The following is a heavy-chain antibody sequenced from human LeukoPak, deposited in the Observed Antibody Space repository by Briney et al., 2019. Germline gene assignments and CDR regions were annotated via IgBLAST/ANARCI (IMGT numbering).Heavy chain of an antibody. D-gene: IGHD2-2*01. Sequence: ASVKVSCKVSGYTLTELSMHWVRQAPGKGLEWMGGFDPEDGETIYAQKFQGWVTMTRDTSISTAYMELSRLRSDDTAVYYCARLYCSSTSCYWDYWGQGTLVTVSS. V-gene: IGHV1-24*01. J-gene: IGHJ4*02. CDR3: ARLYCSSTSCYWDY. CDR2: FDPEDGET. CDR1: GYTLTELS.